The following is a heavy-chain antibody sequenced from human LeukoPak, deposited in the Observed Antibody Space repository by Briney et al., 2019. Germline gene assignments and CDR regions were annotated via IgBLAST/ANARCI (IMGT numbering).Heavy chain of an antibody. CDR1: GYSFTSYW. Sequence: GESLKISCKASGYSFTSYWIGWVRQMPGKGLEWMGIIYPGDSDARYSPSFQGQVTISADKSISTAYLQWNSLKASDTAIYYCARLYFCSSGRAGWFDPWGQGTLVTVSS. V-gene: IGHV5-51*01. CDR2: IYPGDSDA. J-gene: IGHJ5*02. CDR3: ARLYFCSSGRAGWFDP. D-gene: IGHD3-10*01.